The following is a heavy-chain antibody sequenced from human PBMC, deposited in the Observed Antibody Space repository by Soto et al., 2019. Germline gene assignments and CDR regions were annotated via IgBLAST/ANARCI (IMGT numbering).Heavy chain of an antibody. J-gene: IGHJ6*02. D-gene: IGHD2-15*01. V-gene: IGHV3-9*01. CDR3: AKDIGMGCSGGSCYRGYYYGMDV. CDR2: ISWNSGSI. Sequence: EVQLVEPGGGLVQPGRSLRLSCAASGFTFDDYAMHWVRQAPGKGLEWVSGISWNSGSIGYADSVKGRFTISRDNAKNSLYLQMNSLRAEDTALYYCAKDIGMGCSGGSCYRGYYYGMDVWGQGTTVTVSS. CDR1: GFTFDDYA.